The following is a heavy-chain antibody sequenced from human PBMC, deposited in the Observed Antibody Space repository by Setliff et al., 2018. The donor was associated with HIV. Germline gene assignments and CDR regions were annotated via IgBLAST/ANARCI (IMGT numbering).Heavy chain of an antibody. Sequence: GGSLRLSCAASGFTFSTYSMNWVRQAPGKGLEWVSSISSSSSYIYYADSVQGRFTISRDNAKNSLYLQMNSLRAEDTAVYYCARDGTAAAPTWFDPWGQGTLVTVS. CDR1: GFTFSTYS. D-gene: IGHD6-13*01. J-gene: IGHJ5*02. V-gene: IGHV3-21*01. CDR2: ISSSSSYI. CDR3: ARDGTAAAPTWFDP.